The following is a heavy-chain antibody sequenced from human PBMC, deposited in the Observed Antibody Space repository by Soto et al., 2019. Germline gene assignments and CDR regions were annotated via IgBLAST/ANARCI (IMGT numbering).Heavy chain of an antibody. J-gene: IGHJ4*01. CDR3: ARDLGL. V-gene: IGHV3-74*01. CDR2: INRDGSST. CDR1: GFSISSYW. D-gene: IGHD3-16*01. Sequence: EVQVVESGGGLVQPGGSLRLSCAASGFSISSYWMHWVRQAPGKGLIWVSRINRDGSSTSYVDSVKGRFTISRDNAKNALYMQMNSLRVDDTAVYYCARDLGLWGHGTLVTVSS.